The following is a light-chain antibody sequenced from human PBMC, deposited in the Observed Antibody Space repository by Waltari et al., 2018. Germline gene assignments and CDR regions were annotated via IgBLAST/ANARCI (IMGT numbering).Light chain of an antibody. CDR1: DFNIGTSS. V-gene: IGLV1-44*01. CDR2: RNY. Sequence: QSVLTQPPSASATPGQRVTISYSGSDFNIGTSSVNWYQQVPGAAPKLVIFRNYQRPSGIPDRFSGFKSGTSASVVISGVQSEDAATYHCATWDDSLNGVVFGGGTTLTVL. J-gene: IGLJ3*02. CDR3: ATWDDSLNGVV.